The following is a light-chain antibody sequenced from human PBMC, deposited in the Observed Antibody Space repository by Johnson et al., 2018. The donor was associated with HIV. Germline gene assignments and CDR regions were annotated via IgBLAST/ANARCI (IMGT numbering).Light chain of an antibody. CDR2: END. V-gene: IGLV1-51*02. CDR3: GTWDSSLIIFV. J-gene: IGLJ1*01. Sequence: QSVLTQPPSVSAAPGQKVTISCSGGSSNIGSNYVSWYKQLPGTAPKLLIYENDKRPSGIRDRFSGSKSGTAATLAITGLQTGDEADYYCGTWDSSLIIFVFGTG. CDR1: SSNIGSNY.